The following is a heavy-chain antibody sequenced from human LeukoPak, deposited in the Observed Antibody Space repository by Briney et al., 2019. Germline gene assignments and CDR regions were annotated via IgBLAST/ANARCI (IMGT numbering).Heavy chain of an antibody. CDR1: GGSMSTYY. CDR3: AKVVATAGRFGFDP. CDR2: IYNSGST. V-gene: IGHV4-59*01. D-gene: IGHD6-13*01. J-gene: IGHJ5*02. Sequence: SETLSLTCTVSGGSMSTYYWSWIRQPPGKGLEWIGYIYNSGSTNHNPSLQSRVTISVDTSKNQFSLKLTSVTAADTAVYYCAKVVATAGRFGFDPWGQGTLVTVSS.